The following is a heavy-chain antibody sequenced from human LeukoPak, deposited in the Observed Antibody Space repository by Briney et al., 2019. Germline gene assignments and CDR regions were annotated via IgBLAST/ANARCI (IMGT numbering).Heavy chain of an antibody. V-gene: IGHV3-30-3*01. CDR3: ASAGAVTDSFVH. D-gene: IGHD4-23*01. CDR1: GFTFRTYT. J-gene: IGHJ5*02. Sequence: PGGSLRLSCAASGFTFRTYTMHWVRQAPCRGLEWVASISYDGYYKYYAESVKGPFIISRDNSKNTLYLQINSLRADDTAVYYCASAGAVTDSFVHWGEGTLVIVSS. CDR2: ISYDGYYK.